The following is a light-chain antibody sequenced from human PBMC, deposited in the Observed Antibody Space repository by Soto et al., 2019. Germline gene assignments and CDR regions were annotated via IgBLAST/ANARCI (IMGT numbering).Light chain of an antibody. CDR1: SSNIGGNS. V-gene: IGLV1-51*01. CDR3: GSWDTSRGPYV. CDR2: DDN. J-gene: IGLJ1*01. Sequence: QSVMTQPPSVSAAPGQKVTISCSGSSSNIGGNSVSWYQQLPGTAPKLLIYDDNKRPSGIPDRFSGSKSGTSATLGITGFQIGAGADYYCGSWDTSRGPYVFGTGTKLTAL.